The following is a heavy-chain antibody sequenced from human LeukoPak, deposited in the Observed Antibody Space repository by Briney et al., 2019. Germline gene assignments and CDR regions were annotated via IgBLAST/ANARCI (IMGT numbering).Heavy chain of an antibody. D-gene: IGHD2-21*01. Sequence: PGGSLRLSCAASGFSFSSYGMYWVRQAPGKGLEWVSAIGGTGGNIFYTDSVKGRFTISRDNSKNTLYLHMNSLRAEDTAIYYCVRDNYSYRLDVWGQGTLVTVSS. CDR3: VRDNYSYRLDV. V-gene: IGHV3-23*01. J-gene: IGHJ4*02. CDR2: IGGTGGNI. CDR1: GFSFSSYG.